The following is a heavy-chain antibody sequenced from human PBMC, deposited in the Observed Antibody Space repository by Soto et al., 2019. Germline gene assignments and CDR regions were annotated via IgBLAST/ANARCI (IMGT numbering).Heavy chain of an antibody. Sequence: EVQLVESGGGLVQPGRSLRLSCAASGFSFDDYAMHCVRQAPGKGLEWVSGINWNSGSVGYVDSVKGRFTISRDNAKNSLYLQMNSLRAEDTALYYCAKGPTYDFWSGYYTHWGPGTLVTVSS. D-gene: IGHD3-3*01. CDR2: INWNSGSV. CDR3: AKGPTYDFWSGYYTH. J-gene: IGHJ4*02. CDR1: GFSFDDYA. V-gene: IGHV3-9*01.